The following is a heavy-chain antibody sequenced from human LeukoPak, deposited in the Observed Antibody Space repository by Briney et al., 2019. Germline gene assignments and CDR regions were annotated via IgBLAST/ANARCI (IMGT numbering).Heavy chain of an antibody. D-gene: IGHD2-2*01. V-gene: IGHV3-7*01. CDR1: GFIFTDYW. CDR2: VKGDGSAT. CDR3: ARGPDCSSTSCSKYYFDY. Sequence: GGSLRLSCAASGFIFTDYWMNWVRQAPGRGLEWLASVKGDGSATSYVDSVKGRFTISRDNAKNSLYLQMNSLRADDTALYYCARGPDCSSTSCSKYYFDYWGQGTLVTVSS. J-gene: IGHJ4*02.